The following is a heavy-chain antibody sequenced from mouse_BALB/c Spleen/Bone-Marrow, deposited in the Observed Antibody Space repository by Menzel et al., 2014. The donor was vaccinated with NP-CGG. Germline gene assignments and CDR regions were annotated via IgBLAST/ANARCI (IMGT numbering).Heavy chain of an antibody. J-gene: IGHJ4*01. CDR3: TRDLYDGYSYYAMDY. CDR2: ITSVGVYT. Sequence: EVKLMESGGGLVKPGGSLKLSCAASGFTFSSYTMSWVRQTPEKRLEWVATITSVGVYTYYPDSVKGRFTISRDNAKNTQYLQMSSLKSEDTAMYYCTRDLYDGYSYYAMDYWGQGTSVTVSS. V-gene: IGHV5-6-4*01. CDR1: GFTFSSYT. D-gene: IGHD2-3*01.